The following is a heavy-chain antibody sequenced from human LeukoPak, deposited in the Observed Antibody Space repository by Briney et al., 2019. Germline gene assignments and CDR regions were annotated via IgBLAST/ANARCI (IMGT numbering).Heavy chain of an antibody. D-gene: IGHD5-24*01. CDR2: IIPNNGGT. Sequence: SVKVSCKASGCTFTDYYIHWLRQARGQGLEWMGWIIPNNGGTNYAPKFRGRVTMTRDTSISTAYMELSRLRSDGTAVYYCARGLSIEGYNFNYWGQGTLVTVSS. CDR3: ARGLSIEGYNFNY. V-gene: IGHV1-2*02. J-gene: IGHJ4*02. CDR1: GCTFTDYY.